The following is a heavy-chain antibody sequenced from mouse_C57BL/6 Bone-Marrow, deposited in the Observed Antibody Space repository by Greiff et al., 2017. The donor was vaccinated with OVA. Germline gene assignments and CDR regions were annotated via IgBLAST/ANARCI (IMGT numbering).Heavy chain of an antibody. J-gene: IGHJ4*01. D-gene: IGHD1-1*01. CDR3: ARDRGSNRYAMDY. CDR1: GYTFTSYW. Sequence: QVQLQQPGAELVMPGASVTLSCKASGYTFTSYWMHWVKQRPGQGLEWIGEIDPSDSYTNYNQKFKGKSTLTVNKSDNTAYMDLSRLTCEDAAVADCARDRGSNRYAMDYWGQGTSVTVSS. CDR2: IDPSDSYT. V-gene: IGHV1-69*01.